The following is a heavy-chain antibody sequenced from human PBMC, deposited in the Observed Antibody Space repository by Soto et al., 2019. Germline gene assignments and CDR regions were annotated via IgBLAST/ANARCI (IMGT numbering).Heavy chain of an antibody. CDR2: IYHSGST. Sequence: SETLSVTCAFSVYSISIGYYWGWIRQPPGKGLEWIGSIYHSGSTYYNPSLKSRVTISVDTSKNQFSLKLSSVTAADTAVYCCARVLSESELQNGNWFDPWGQGTMVTVSS. V-gene: IGHV4-38-2*01. CDR3: ARVLSESELQNGNWFDP. D-gene: IGHD1-26*01. J-gene: IGHJ5*02. CDR1: VYSISIGYY.